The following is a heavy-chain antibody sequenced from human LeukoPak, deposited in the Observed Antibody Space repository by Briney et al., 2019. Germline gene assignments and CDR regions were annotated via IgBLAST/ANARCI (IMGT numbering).Heavy chain of an antibody. CDR3: TRLRPNYGSFDY. D-gene: IGHD3-10*01. CDR2: IRSKAYGGTT. CDR1: GFTFGDYA. J-gene: IGHJ4*02. V-gene: IGHV3-49*04. Sequence: GRSLRLSCTASGFTFGDYAMSRVRQAPGKGLEWVGFIRSKAYGGTTEYAASVKGRFAISRDDSKSIAYLQMNSLKTEDTAVYYCTRLRPNYGSFDYWGQGTLVTVSS.